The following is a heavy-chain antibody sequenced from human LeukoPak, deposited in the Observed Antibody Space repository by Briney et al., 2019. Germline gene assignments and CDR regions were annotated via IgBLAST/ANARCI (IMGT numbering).Heavy chain of an antibody. V-gene: IGHV4-59*01. CDR2: MYYSGTT. J-gene: IGHJ4*02. CDR3: ARQSYGGRDN. CDR1: GSSMNLYS. Sequence: PSETLSVICSVSGSSMNLYSWNWIRQSPGKGLEWIAYMYYSGTTNYNPSLENRAAISLDLSRHQFSLRLNSVTAADTAVYYCARQSYGGRDNWGQGTLVTVSS. D-gene: IGHD3-16*01.